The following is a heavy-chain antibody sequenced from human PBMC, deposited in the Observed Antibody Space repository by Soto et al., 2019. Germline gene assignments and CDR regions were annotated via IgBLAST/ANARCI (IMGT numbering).Heavy chain of an antibody. D-gene: IGHD3-22*01. V-gene: IGHV5-51*01. CDR3: ARSDYDSSAYFGQTGTFEY. CDR2: IFPGDSDI. J-gene: IGHJ4*02. CDR1: ERSFISVM. Sequence: PVEAQKISRKGSERSFISVMAGSVRQIPGKGLEWMGIIFPGDSDIRYSPSLEGQVTISADKSTNAAYLQWSSLKASDTAMYYCARSDYDSSAYFGQTGTFEYWGQGTLVTLSS.